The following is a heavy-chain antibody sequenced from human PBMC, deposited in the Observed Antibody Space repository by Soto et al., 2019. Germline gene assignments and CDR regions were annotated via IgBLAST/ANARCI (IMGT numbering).Heavy chain of an antibody. CDR1: GFTFSSYW. J-gene: IGHJ6*02. V-gene: IGHV3-74*01. CDR3: ARVVAGSSSDLSYYGMDV. CDR2: INSDGSDT. Sequence: PGGSLRLSCAASGFTFSSYWMHWVRQAPGKGLVWVSRINSDGSDTTYADSVKGRFTISRDNAKNTLYLQMNSLRAEDTAVYYCARVVAGSSSDLSYYGMDVWGQGTTVTVSS. D-gene: IGHD6-6*01.